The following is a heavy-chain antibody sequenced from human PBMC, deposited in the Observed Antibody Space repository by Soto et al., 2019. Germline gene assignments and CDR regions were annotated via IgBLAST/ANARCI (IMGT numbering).Heavy chain of an antibody. V-gene: IGHV3-23*01. J-gene: IGHJ4*02. Sequence: GGSLRLSCAASGFTFSSYAMSWVRQAPGKGLEWVSAISGSGGSTYYADSVKGRFTISRDNSKNTLYLQMNSLRAEDTAVYYCAKSRLMITFGGVIVPPDYWGQGTLVTVSS. CDR3: AKSRLMITFGGVIVPPDY. CDR1: GFTFSSYA. D-gene: IGHD3-16*02. CDR2: ISGSGGST.